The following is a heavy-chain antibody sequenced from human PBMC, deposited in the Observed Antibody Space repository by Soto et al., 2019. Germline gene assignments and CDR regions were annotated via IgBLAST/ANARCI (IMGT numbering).Heavy chain of an antibody. CDR2: IYPGDSDT. J-gene: IGHJ6*02. Sequence: SLKISCKGSGYSFTSYWIGWVRQMPGKGLEWMGIIYPGDSDTRYSPSFQGQVTISADKSISTAYLQWSSLKASDTAMYYCARREYCSSTSCYSGLFKGYYGMDVWGQGTTVTVSS. V-gene: IGHV5-51*01. CDR1: GYSFTSYW. CDR3: ARREYCSSTSCYSGLFKGYYGMDV. D-gene: IGHD2-2*01.